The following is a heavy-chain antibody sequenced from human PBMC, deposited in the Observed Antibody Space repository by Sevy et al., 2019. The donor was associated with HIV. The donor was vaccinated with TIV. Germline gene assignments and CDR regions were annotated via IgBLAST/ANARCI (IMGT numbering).Heavy chain of an antibody. D-gene: IGHD7-27*01. CDR1: GGSLNTYG. V-gene: IGHV4-59*01. Sequence: SETLSLTCTVSGGSLNTYGWSWIRQPPGKGLEWIGYAYYNGGTNFNPSLKSRLTILVGTSERQFSLQLSSVTPADTAVYYCGRDNWGSIDYWGQGVLVTVSS. CDR3: GRDNWGSIDY. J-gene: IGHJ4*02. CDR2: AYYNGGT.